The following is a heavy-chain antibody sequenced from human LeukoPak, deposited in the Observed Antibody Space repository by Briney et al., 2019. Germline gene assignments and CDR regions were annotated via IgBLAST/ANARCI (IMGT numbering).Heavy chain of an antibody. CDR2: IYHSGST. CDR3: ARDTLIAAFDY. V-gene: IGHV4-38-2*02. D-gene: IGHD6-13*01. CDR1: GYSISSGYY. Sequence: PSETLSLTCTVSGYSISSGYYWGWIRQPPGKGLEWIGSIYHSGSTYYNPSLKSRVTISVDTSKNQFSLKLSSVTAADTAVYYCARDTLIAAFDYWGQGTLVTVSS. J-gene: IGHJ4*02.